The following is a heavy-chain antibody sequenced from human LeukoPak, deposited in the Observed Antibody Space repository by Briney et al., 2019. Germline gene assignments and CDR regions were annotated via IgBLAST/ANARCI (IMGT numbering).Heavy chain of an antibody. Sequence: PGGSLRLSCAASGFTFSTYWMTWVRQARGKGLEGVASIKQDGSQKYFVDSVKGRFTISRDNAKKSLYLQMNSLRADDTAVYYCARTNVPDYWGQGTLVTVSS. D-gene: IGHD3-16*01. V-gene: IGHV3-7*05. CDR3: ARTNVPDY. J-gene: IGHJ4*02. CDR2: IKQDGSQK. CDR1: GFTFSTYW.